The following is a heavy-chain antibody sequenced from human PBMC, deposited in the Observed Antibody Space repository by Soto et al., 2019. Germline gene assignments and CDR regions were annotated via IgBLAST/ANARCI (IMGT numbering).Heavy chain of an antibody. V-gene: IGHV3-74*01. CDR1: GFTFSSYW. CDR3: ARAMFPGSAGEPFDY. D-gene: IGHD3-10*01. J-gene: IGHJ4*02. CDR2: INSDGSST. Sequence: PGGSLRLSCAASGFTFSSYWMHWVRQAPGKGLVWVSRINSDGSSTSYADSVKGRFTISRDNAKNTLYLQMNSLRAEDTAVYYCARAMFPGSAGEPFDYWGQGTLVTVSS.